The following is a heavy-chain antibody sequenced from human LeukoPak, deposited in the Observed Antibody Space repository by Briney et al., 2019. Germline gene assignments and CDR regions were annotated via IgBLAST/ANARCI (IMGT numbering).Heavy chain of an antibody. CDR2: INPNSGDT. CDR1: GYTFTGYY. J-gene: IGHJ3*02. Sequence: GASVKVSCKASGYTFTGYYIHWVRQAPGQGLEWMGWINPNSGDTNYAQKSQGRVTLTRDTSISTAYMELSRLRSDDTAVYFCARVPRVFHNIDAFDIWGQGTMVIVSS. D-gene: IGHD1-1*01. CDR3: ARVPRVFHNIDAFDI. V-gene: IGHV1-2*02.